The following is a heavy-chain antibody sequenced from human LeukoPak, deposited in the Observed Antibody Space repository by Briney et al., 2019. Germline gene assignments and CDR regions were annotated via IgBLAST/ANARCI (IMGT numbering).Heavy chain of an antibody. D-gene: IGHD3-3*01. J-gene: IGHJ4*02. CDR3: ARSTFGDYSFDY. Sequence: TPSETLSLTCTVSGGSISSYYWSWIRQPPGKGLEWIGYIYYSGSTNYNPSLKSRVTISVDTSKNQFSLKLSSVTAADTAVYYCARSTFGDYSFDYWGQGTLVTVSS. V-gene: IGHV4-59*12. CDR2: IYYSGST. CDR1: GGSISSYY.